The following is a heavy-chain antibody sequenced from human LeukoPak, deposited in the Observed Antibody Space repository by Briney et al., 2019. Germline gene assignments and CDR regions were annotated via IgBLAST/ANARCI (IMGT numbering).Heavy chain of an antibody. J-gene: IGHJ4*02. D-gene: IGHD3-3*01. CDR3: ARVVGPYYDFWSGYYRQDYFDY. V-gene: IGHV1-8*03. CDR2: MNPNSGNT. CDR1: GYTFTSYD. Sequence: ASVKVSCKASGYTFTSYDINWVRQATRQGLEWMGWMNPNSGNTGYAQKFQGRVTITRNTSISTAYMELSSLRSEDTAVYYCARVVGPYYDFWSGYYRQDYFDYWGQGTLVTVSS.